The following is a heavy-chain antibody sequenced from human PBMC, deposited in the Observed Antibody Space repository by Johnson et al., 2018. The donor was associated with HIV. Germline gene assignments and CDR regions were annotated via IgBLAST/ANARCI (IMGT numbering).Heavy chain of an antibody. CDR3: ATDQGNFRFAFDI. CDR1: GFTFSSYA. CDR2: IGGSGGTT. V-gene: IGHV3-23*04. Sequence: VQLVESGGGVVQPGRSLRLSCAASGFTFSSYAMHWVRQAPGKGLEWVSVIGGSGGTTYYADSVKGRFTISRDNSRNTLYLQMNSLRAEDTAVYYCATDQGNFRFAFDIWGKGTLVTVSS. D-gene: IGHD1-7*01. J-gene: IGHJ3*02.